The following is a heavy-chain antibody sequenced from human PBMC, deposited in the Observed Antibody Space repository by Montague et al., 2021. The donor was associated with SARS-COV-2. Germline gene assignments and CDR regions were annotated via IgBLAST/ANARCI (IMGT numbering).Heavy chain of an antibody. Sequence: SLRLSCAASGFTFSSYSMNWVRQAPGKGLEWVSSISSSSYIYYADSVKGRFTISRDNAKNSLYLQMNSLRAEDTAVYYCAIDAHYDILTGYFGYWGQGTLVTVSS. CDR3: AIDAHYDILTGYFGY. D-gene: IGHD3-9*01. J-gene: IGHJ4*02. V-gene: IGHV3-21*01. CDR2: ISSSSYI. CDR1: GFTFSSYS.